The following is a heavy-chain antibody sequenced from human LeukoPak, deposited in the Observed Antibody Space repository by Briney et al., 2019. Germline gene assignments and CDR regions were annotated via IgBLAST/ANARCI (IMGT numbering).Heavy chain of an antibody. D-gene: IGHD1-26*01. Sequence: ASVKVSCKASGYTFTSYYMHWVRQAPGQGLEWIGWISAQNEDTNYAQKFKGRVIMTTDTSTSTAYMELRSLRSDDTAVYYCGRIIYSGTFYPENYWGQGTLVTVSS. CDR2: ISAQNEDT. CDR1: GYTFTSYY. V-gene: IGHV1-18*04. CDR3: GRIIYSGTFYPENY. J-gene: IGHJ4*02.